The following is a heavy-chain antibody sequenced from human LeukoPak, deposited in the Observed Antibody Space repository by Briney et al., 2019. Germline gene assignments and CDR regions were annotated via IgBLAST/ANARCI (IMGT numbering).Heavy chain of an antibody. Sequence: SETLSLTCTVSGYSISSADYWAWIRQPPGKGLEWIGSIYQSGTTYYNLSLKSRVTISSDTSKNQFSLKLNSVTAADTAVYYCASHYGSGSFYSPFDYWGQGTLVAVSS. CDR3: ASHYGSGSFYSPFDY. CDR2: IYQSGTT. CDR1: GYSISSADY. J-gene: IGHJ4*02. V-gene: IGHV4-38-2*02. D-gene: IGHD3-10*01.